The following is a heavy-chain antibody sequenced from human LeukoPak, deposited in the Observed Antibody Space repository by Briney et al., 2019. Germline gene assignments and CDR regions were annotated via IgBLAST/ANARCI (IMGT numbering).Heavy chain of an antibody. J-gene: IGHJ4*02. D-gene: IGHD3-9*01. V-gene: IGHV3-9*01. CDR1: GFTFDDYA. CDR2: ISWNCGSI. Sequence: GGSLRLSCAASGFTFDDYAMHWVRQAPGKGLEWVSGISWNCGSIGYADSVKGRFTISRDNAKNSLYLQMNSLRAEDTALYYCAKDLYLYYDILTGYQIDYWGQGTLVTVSS. CDR3: AKDLYLYYDILTGYQIDY.